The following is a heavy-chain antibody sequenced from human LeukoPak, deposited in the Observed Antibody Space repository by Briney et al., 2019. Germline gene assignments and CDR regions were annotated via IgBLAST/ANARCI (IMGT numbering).Heavy chain of an antibody. CDR1: GVSFSGYY. D-gene: IGHD1-14*01. V-gene: IGHV4-34*01. CDR3: AETGEISSI. CDR2: INHSGTT. J-gene: IGHJ3*02. Sequence: SETLSLTCAVHGVSFSGYYWSWIRQSPGKGLEWIGEINHSGTTNYNPSLKGRVTLSLDTSKNQFSLNLTSVTAADTAVYYCAETGEISSIWGRGTMVTVSS.